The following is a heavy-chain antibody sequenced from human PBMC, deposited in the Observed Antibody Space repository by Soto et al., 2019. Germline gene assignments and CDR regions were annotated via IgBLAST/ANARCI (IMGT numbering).Heavy chain of an antibody. CDR1: GYKFTAYY. CDR2: INPGSGAT. D-gene: IGHD2-15*01. CDR3: ARLSKGYYSDTRCSSWLDP. V-gene: IGHV1-2*02. J-gene: IGHJ5*02. Sequence: ASVKVSCKASGYKFTAYYMHWVRQAPGQGLEWMGWINPGSGATSYAQTFQGRVTMNRDTSINTVYMEVTSLRPDDTAVYYCARLSKGYYSDTRCSSWLDPLGQGILLTVSS.